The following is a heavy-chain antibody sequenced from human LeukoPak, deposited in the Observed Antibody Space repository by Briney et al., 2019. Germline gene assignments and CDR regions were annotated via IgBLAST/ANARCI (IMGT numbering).Heavy chain of an antibody. CDR1: GFTFSSYG. Sequence: PGRSLRLSCAASGFTFSSYGMHWVRQAPGKGLGWVAVISYDGSNKYYADSVKGRFTISRDNSKNTLYLQMNSLRAEDTAVYYCAKISSGWYFGYFDYWGQGTLVTVSS. CDR3: AKISSGWYFGYFDY. V-gene: IGHV3-30*18. J-gene: IGHJ4*02. CDR2: ISYDGSNK. D-gene: IGHD6-19*01.